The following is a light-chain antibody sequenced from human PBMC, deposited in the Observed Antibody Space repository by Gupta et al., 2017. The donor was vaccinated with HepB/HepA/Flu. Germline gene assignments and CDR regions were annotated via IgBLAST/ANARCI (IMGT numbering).Light chain of an antibody. CDR3: QQYNKVPWT. CDR1: YDSNRY. CDR2: GAS. Sequence: GDRITITCQASYDSNRYVNWYQQKPGKAPKVLIYGASNLETGVPARFSGSGSGTEFTFTISSLQPEDIATYYCQQYNKVPWTFGQGTKVEIK. J-gene: IGKJ1*01. V-gene: IGKV1-33*01.